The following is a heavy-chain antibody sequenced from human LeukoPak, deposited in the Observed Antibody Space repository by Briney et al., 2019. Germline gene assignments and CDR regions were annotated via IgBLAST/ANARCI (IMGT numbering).Heavy chain of an antibody. CDR2: ISYDGYDK. V-gene: IGHV3-30-3*01. D-gene: IGHD6-13*01. Sequence: GRSLRLSCAASGFTFNDYAMYWVRQTPGKGLEWVTLISYDGYDKSYADSVRGRFTISRDNSKNTLYLQMDSLRSEDTAVYYCARDQSSSWYHDAFDIWGQGTMVTVSS. J-gene: IGHJ3*02. CDR3: ARDQSSSWYHDAFDI. CDR1: GFTFNDYA.